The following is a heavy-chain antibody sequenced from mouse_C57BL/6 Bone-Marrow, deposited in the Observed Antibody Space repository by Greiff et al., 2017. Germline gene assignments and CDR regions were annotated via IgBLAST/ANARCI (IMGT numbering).Heavy chain of an antibody. CDR2: ISNLAYSI. V-gene: IGHV5-15*01. D-gene: IGHD1-1*01. J-gene: IGHJ1*03. CDR3: ARDWDYGSSYGYFDV. CDR1: GFTFSDYG. Sequence: EVKLVESGGGLVQPGGSLKLSCAASGFTFSDYGMAWVRQAPRKGPEWVAFISNLAYSIYYADTVTGRFTISRENAKNTLYLEMSSLRSEDTAMYYCARDWDYGSSYGYFDVWGTGTTVTVSS.